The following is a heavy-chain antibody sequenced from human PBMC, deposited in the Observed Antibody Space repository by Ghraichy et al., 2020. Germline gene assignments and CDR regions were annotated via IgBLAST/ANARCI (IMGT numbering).Heavy chain of an antibody. D-gene: IGHD6-6*01. V-gene: IGHV3-33*01. J-gene: IGHJ6*02. CDR2: IWYDGSNK. CDR1: GFTFSSYG. Sequence: SCAASGFTFSSYGMHWVRQAPGKGLEWVAVIWYDGSNKYYADSVKGRFTISRDNSKNTLYLQMNSLRAEDTAVYYCARDQEGVTVAARDYYYGMDVWGQGTTVTVSS. CDR3: ARDQEGVTVAARDYYYGMDV.